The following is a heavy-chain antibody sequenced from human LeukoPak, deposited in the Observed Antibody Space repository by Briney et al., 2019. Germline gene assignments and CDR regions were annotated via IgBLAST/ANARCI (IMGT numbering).Heavy chain of an antibody. Sequence: GGSLTLSCAASGFTFSYHWMTWVRQAPGKGLEWVANIKNDGAVKNYVDSVKGRFTISRDNAKNSLYLQMNSLRAEDTAVYYCAKEVRPGYSGYGSYKSWGQGTLVTVSS. CDR2: IKNDGAVK. V-gene: IGHV3-7*01. J-gene: IGHJ4*02. CDR3: AKEVRPGYSGYGSYKS. CDR1: GFTFSYHW. D-gene: IGHD5-12*01.